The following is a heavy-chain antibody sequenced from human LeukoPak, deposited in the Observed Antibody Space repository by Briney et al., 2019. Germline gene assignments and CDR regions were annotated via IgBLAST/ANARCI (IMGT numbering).Heavy chain of an antibody. CDR3: AKDSARMIVVVIIDY. CDR2: ISGSGGSI. J-gene: IGHJ4*02. Sequence: PGGSLRLSCAASGFTFSSYAMSWVRQAPGKGLEWVSAISGSGGSIYYADSVKGRFTISRDNSKNTLYLQMNSLRAEDTAVYYCAKDSARMIVVVIIDYWGQGTLVTVSS. CDR1: GFTFSSYA. D-gene: IGHD3-22*01. V-gene: IGHV3-23*01.